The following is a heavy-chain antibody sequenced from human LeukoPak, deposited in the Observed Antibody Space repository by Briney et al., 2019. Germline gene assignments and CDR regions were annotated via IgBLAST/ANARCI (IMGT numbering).Heavy chain of an antibody. CDR2: ITHDGRI. J-gene: IGHJ4*02. CDR3: ATIYGDYLDFDS. V-gene: IGHV4-34*01. CDR1: DRSFSGSY. D-gene: IGHD4-17*01. Sequence: SETLSLTCAVYDRSFSGSYWSWIRQPPGEGLEWIGEITHDGRINYSPSLKSRATISVDTSKNQFSLKLSSVTAADSAVYYCATIYGDYLDFDSWGQGTLVTVSS.